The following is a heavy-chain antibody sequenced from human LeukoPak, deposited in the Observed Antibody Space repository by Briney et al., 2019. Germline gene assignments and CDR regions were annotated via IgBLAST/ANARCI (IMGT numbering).Heavy chain of an antibody. V-gene: IGHV7-4-1*02. CDR1: GYTFTSYP. J-gene: IGHJ4*02. Sequence: ASVTVSCKASGYTFTSYPMNWVRQAPGQGLEWMGWINTNTGNPTYAQGFTGRFVFSLDTSVSTAYLQISSLKAEDTAVYYCGTTRDHYFDYWGQGTLVTVSS. CDR2: INTNTGNP. CDR3: GTTRDHYFDY. D-gene: IGHD4-11*01.